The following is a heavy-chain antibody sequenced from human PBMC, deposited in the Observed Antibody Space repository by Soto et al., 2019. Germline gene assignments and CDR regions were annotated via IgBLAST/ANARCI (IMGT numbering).Heavy chain of an antibody. J-gene: IGHJ4*02. D-gene: IGHD2-2*01. CDR2: IRQDGSEK. CDR3: AREIVVARGASYFDY. V-gene: IGHV3-7*04. CDR1: GFTFSSNW. Sequence: GGSLRLSCVGSGFTFSSNWMTWVRQAPGKGLEWVGNIRQDGSEKNYVDSVKGRFTISRDNAKNSLYLQMNSLRAEDTAVYYCAREIVVARGASYFDYWGPGTLVTAPQ.